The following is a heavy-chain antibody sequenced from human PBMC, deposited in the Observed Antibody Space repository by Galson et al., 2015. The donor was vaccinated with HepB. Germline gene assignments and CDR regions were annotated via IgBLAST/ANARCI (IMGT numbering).Heavy chain of an antibody. CDR3: GRAGMATIGWPTFDY. J-gene: IGHJ4*02. CDR2: ISTDNSNG. D-gene: IGHD5-24*01. Sequence: SVKVSCKASGYTFTKYSISWVRQAPGQGLEWLGWISTDNSNGNSVQKFQGRVTMTTDTSTSTAYMELRSVRSDDTAVYYCGRAGMATIGWPTFDYGGQGTLDTVSS. CDR1: GYTFTKYS. V-gene: IGHV1-18*01.